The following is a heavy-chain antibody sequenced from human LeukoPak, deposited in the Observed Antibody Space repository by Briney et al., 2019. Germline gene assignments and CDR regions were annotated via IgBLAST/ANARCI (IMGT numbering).Heavy chain of an antibody. CDR3: ASPGEGHAFDI. V-gene: IGHV4-39*07. J-gene: IGHJ3*02. D-gene: IGHD4-17*01. CDR1: GGSISSGDYY. Sequence: PSETLSLTCTVSGGSISSGDYYWSWIRQPPGKGLEWIGEINHSGSTNYNPSLKSRVTISVDASKNQFSLKLSSVTAADTAVYYCASPGEGHAFDIWGQGTMVTVSS. CDR2: INHSGST.